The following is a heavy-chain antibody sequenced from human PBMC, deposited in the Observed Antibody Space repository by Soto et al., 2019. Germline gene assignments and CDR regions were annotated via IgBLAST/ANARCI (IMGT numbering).Heavy chain of an antibody. Sequence: SVKVSCKASGGTFSSYAISWVRQAPVQGLEWMGGIIPIFGTANYAQKFQGRVTITADKSTSTAYMELSSLRSEDTAVYYCARVEGLGYCSGGSCSRYYFDYWGQGTLVTVSS. CDR3: ARVEGLGYCSGGSCSRYYFDY. CDR1: GGTFSSYA. CDR2: IIPIFGTA. J-gene: IGHJ4*02. V-gene: IGHV1-69*06. D-gene: IGHD2-15*01.